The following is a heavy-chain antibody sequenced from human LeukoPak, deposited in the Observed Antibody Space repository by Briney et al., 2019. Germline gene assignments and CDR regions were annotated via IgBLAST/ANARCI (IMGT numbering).Heavy chain of an antibody. Sequence: ASVKVSCKASGGTFSSYAISWVRQAPGQGLEWMGRIIPIFGIANYAQKFQGRVTITADKSTSTAYMELNSLRSEDTAVYYCASAVVPAATFRPVLQFPGWFDPWGQGTLVTVSS. CDR1: GGTFSSYA. D-gene: IGHD2-2*01. J-gene: IGHJ5*02. CDR3: ASAVVPAATFRPVLQFPGWFDP. V-gene: IGHV1-69*04. CDR2: IIPIFGIA.